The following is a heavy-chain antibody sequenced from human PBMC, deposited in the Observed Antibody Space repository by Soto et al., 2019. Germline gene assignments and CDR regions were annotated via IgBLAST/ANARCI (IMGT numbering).Heavy chain of an antibody. V-gene: IGHV4-59*01. Sequence: QVQLQESGPGLVKPSETLSLTCTVSGGSISSYYWSWIRQPPGKGLEWIGYIYYSGSTNYNPSLKSRVTISVDTSKNQFSLKLSSVTAADTAVYYCARARDDYYDSSGYPYYFDYWGQGTLVTVSS. CDR2: IYYSGST. CDR1: GGSISSYY. D-gene: IGHD3-22*01. CDR3: ARARDDYYDSSGYPYYFDY. J-gene: IGHJ4*02.